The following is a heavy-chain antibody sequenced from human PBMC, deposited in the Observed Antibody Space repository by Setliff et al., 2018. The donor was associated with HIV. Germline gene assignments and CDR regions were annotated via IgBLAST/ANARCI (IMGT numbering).Heavy chain of an antibody. CDR2: ISAGSYTT. CDR1: GFTFSSYR. D-gene: IGHD6-25*01. Sequence: PGGSLRLSCAASGFTFSSYRMNWVRQAPGKGLEWVSGISAGSYTTYYADSVKGRFTISRDNAKSSLYLQMNSLRAEDTAVYYCTRTSRAAYWGRGTLVTVSS. CDR3: TRTSRAAY. V-gene: IGHV3-48*01. J-gene: IGHJ4*02.